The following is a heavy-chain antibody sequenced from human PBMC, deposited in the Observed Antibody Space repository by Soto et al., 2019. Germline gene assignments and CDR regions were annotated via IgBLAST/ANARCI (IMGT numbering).Heavy chain of an antibody. V-gene: IGHV1-18*01. CDR2: ISVQNGET. D-gene: IGHD3-3*01. CDR1: RYSFSRYC. CDR3: AIRVNGLEV. Sequence: ASVNVSFKAARYSFSRYCLTWVRQAPGQWLELMGWISVQNGETYYANKFQGRITITSETSTSTAFMELRSLPSDDTAVYYCAIRVNGLEVWGQGTTVIVSS. J-gene: IGHJ6*02.